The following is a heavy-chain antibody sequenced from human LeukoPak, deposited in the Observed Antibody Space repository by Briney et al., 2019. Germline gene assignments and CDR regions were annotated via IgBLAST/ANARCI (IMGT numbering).Heavy chain of an antibody. J-gene: IGHJ3*02. V-gene: IGHV4-61*01. CDR3: ARGARPRQRNYYGSGSYYNNDAFDI. Sequence: SETLSLTCTVPGGSVSSGNYYWSWIRQPPGKGLEWIRYIYNSGSTNYNPSLKSRVTISVDTSKNQFSLKLTSVTAADTAVYYCARGARPRQRNYYGSGSYYNNDAFDIWGQGTMVTVSS. CDR2: IYNSGST. D-gene: IGHD3-10*01. CDR1: GGSVSSGNYY.